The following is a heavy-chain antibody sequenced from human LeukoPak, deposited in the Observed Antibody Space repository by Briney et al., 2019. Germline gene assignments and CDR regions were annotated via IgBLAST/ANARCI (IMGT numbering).Heavy chain of an antibody. CDR2: INPSGDFR. J-gene: IGHJ5*02. D-gene: IGHD1-26*01. Sequence: ASVKVSCKASGYTFGAHWMHWVRQAPGQGLEWMAIINPSGDFRSYAQKFQGRLTVTRDMSTRTVYMELSDLRPEDTAVYYCARDYSGEWEQLTGWWFDPWGQGTLVIVSS. CDR3: ARDYSGEWEQLTGWWFDP. CDR1: GYTFGAHW. V-gene: IGHV1-46*01.